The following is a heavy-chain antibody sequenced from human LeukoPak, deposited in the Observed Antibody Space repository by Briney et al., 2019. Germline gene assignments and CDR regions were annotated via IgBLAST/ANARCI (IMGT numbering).Heavy chain of an antibody. CDR1: GGSISSYY. CDR2: IYTSGST. V-gene: IGHV4-4*07. J-gene: IGHJ5*02. CDR3: ARDGYSSSSGWFDP. Sequence: SETLSLTCTVSGGSISSYYWSWTRQPAGKGLEWIGRIYTSGSTNYNPSLKSRVTMSVDTSKNQFSLKLSSVTAADTAVYYCARDGYSSSSGWFDPWGQGTLVTVSS. D-gene: IGHD6-6*01.